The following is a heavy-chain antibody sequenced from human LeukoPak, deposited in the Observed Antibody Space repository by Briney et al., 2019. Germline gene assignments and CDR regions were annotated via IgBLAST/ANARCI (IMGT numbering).Heavy chain of an antibody. CDR3: ARAYGGHWFDP. D-gene: IGHD4-17*01. V-gene: IGHV1-46*01. CDR1: GYTFTDYY. J-gene: IGHJ5*02. Sequence: ASVKVSCKASGYTFTDYYIHWVRQAPGQGVEWMGMINPSGGSTSCAQKFQGRVTVTRDMSTSTVYMDLSSLRSEDTAVYYCARAYGGHWFDPWGQGTLVTVSS. CDR2: INPSGGST.